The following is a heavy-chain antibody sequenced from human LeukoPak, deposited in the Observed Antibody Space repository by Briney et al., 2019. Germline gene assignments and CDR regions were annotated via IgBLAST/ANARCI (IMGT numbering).Heavy chain of an antibody. CDR2: ISSSSSTI. Sequence: GGSLRLSCAASAFTFSSYSMNWVRQAPGKGLEWVSYISSSSSTIYYADSVKGRFTISRDNAKNSLYLQMNSLRAEDTAVYYCASAPPIVGDAFDIWGQGTMVTVSS. CDR3: ASAPPIVGDAFDI. CDR1: AFTFSSYS. J-gene: IGHJ3*02. V-gene: IGHV3-48*01. D-gene: IGHD1-26*01.